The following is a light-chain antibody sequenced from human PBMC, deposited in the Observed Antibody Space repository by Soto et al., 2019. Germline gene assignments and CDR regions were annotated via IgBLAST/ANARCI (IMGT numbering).Light chain of an antibody. CDR1: SSDVGSYNF. Sequence: QSALTQPASVSGSPGQSITISCTGTSSDVGSYNFVSWSQQHPGKAPKLMIYEDTKRPSGVSSRFSGAKSGNTASLTISGLQTEDEGDYYCCSYAGSSTVVFGGGTKLTVL. V-gene: IGLV2-23*01. CDR3: CSYAGSSTVV. J-gene: IGLJ2*01. CDR2: EDT.